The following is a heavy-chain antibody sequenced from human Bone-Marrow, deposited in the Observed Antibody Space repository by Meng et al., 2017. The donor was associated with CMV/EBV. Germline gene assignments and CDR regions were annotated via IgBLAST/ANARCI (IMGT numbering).Heavy chain of an antibody. Sequence: SVKVSCKASGGTFSSYTISWVRQAPGQGLEWMGRMIPILGIANYAQKFQGRVPITADKTTSTAYMELSSLRSEDTAVYYCAREFRWELPQPDAFDIWGQGTMVTVSS. D-gene: IGHD1-26*01. J-gene: IGHJ3*02. CDR1: GGTFSSYT. V-gene: IGHV1-69*04. CDR3: AREFRWELPQPDAFDI. CDR2: MIPILGIA.